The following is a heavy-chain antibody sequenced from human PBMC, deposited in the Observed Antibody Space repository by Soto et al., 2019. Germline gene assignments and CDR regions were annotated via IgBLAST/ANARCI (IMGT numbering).Heavy chain of an antibody. V-gene: IGHV4-59*01. CDR3: ASSSPHYDFWSGYSFWDAFDI. Sequence: SETLSLTCTVSGDSMSSYYWSWIRQPPGKGLEWIGYISYSGSTNYNPSLKSRVTISVDTSKNQFSLKLSSVTAADTAVYYCASSSPHYDFWSGYSFWDAFDIWGQGTMVTVSS. CDR1: GDSMSSYY. D-gene: IGHD3-3*01. CDR2: ISYSGST. J-gene: IGHJ3*02.